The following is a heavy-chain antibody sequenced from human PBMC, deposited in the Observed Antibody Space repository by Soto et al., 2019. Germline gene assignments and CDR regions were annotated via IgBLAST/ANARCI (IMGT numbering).Heavy chain of an antibody. V-gene: IGHV3-23*01. CDR1: GFTFSSYA. J-gene: IGHJ6*02. Sequence: EVQLLESGGGLVQPGGSLRLSCAASGFTFSSYAMSWVRQAQGQGLEWVSAISGSGGSTYYADSVKGRFTISRDNSKSALDLHMNSLRAEETAVYYCAKVPRYYGMDVWGQGTTVIVSS. CDR3: AKVPRYYGMDV. CDR2: ISGSGGST.